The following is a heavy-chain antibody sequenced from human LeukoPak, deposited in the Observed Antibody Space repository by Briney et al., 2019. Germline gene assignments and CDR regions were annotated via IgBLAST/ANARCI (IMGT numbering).Heavy chain of an antibody. D-gene: IGHD1-26*01. J-gene: IGHJ4*02. Sequence: GGSLRLSCAASGFAFNNAWMRWVRQAPGKGLEWVGRIKTNTDGGTADYAAPVKGRFTISRDDSKNTLYLQMNGLKTEDTAVYYCTTDHRWELPPFDFWGQGTLVTVSS. V-gene: IGHV3-15*01. CDR2: IKTNTDGGTA. CDR1: GFAFNNAW. CDR3: TTDHRWELPPFDF.